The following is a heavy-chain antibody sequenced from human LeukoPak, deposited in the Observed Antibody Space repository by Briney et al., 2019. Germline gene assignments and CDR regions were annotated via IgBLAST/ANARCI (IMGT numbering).Heavy chain of an antibody. CDR3: ANSLTVTTFLVFDY. CDR2: ISSSSSTI. J-gene: IGHJ4*02. D-gene: IGHD4-17*01. V-gene: IGHV3-48*01. CDR1: GFRYSSYS. Sequence: GGSLRLSCAASGFRYSSYSMNWVRQAPGKGLEWVSYISSSSSTIYYADSVKGRFTISRDNSKNTLYLQMNSLRAEDTAVYYCANSLTVTTFLVFDYWGQGTLVTVSS.